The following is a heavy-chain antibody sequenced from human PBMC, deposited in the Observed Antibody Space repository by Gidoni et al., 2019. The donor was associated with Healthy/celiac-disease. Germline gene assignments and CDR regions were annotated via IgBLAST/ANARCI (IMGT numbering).Heavy chain of an antibody. J-gene: IGHJ6*02. CDR3: ARGPPRSITMVRGVPPYYYGMDV. Sequence: QVQLQQWGAGLLKPSENLSLTCAVYGGSFSGYYWSWIRQPPGKGLASIGESKHSGSTNYNPSRKSRVTISVDTSKNQFSLKLSAVTAADTAVYYCARGPPRSITMVRGVPPYYYGMDVWGQGTTVTVSS. CDR1: GGSFSGYY. CDR2: SKHSGST. V-gene: IGHV4-34*01. D-gene: IGHD3-10*01.